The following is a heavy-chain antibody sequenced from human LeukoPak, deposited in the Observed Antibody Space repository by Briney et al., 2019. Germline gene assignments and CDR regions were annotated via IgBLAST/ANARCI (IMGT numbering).Heavy chain of an antibody. Sequence: GASVKVSCKVSGYTLTELSMHWVRQAPGKGLEWMGGSDPEDGETIYAQKFQGRVTMTEDTSTDTAYMELSSLRSEDTAVYYCATEKKSGYEPRSAFDIWGQGTMVTVSS. D-gene: IGHD5-12*01. CDR2: SDPEDGET. V-gene: IGHV1-24*01. J-gene: IGHJ3*02. CDR3: ATEKKSGYEPRSAFDI. CDR1: GYTLTELS.